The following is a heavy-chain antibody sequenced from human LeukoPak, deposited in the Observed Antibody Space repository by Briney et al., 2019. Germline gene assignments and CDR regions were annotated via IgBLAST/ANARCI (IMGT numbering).Heavy chain of an antibody. CDR1: GFTFSSYS. Sequence: GGSLRLSCAASGFTFSSYSINWVRQAPGKGLEWVSSITSSSSYIYYADSVKGRFTISRDNAKNSLYLQMNSLRAEDTAVYYCVRDSRDGYNRFDFWGQGTLVIVSS. J-gene: IGHJ4*02. D-gene: IGHD5-24*01. V-gene: IGHV3-21*01. CDR3: VRDSRDGYNRFDF. CDR2: ITSSSSYI.